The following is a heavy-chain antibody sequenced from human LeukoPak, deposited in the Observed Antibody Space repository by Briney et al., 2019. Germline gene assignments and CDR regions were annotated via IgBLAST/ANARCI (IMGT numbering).Heavy chain of an antibody. CDR1: GGSISSGGYY. J-gene: IGHJ6*04. CDR2: IYYSGST. Sequence: PSQTLSLTCTVSGGSISSGGYYWNWIRQHPGRGLEWIGYIYYSGSTYYNPSLKNRVTISVDTSKNQFSLKLSSVTAADTAMYYCAKEVFYGSATTIYYHGMDVWGKGTTVTVSS. CDR3: AKEVFYGSATTIYYHGMDV. V-gene: IGHV4-31*03. D-gene: IGHD3-10*01.